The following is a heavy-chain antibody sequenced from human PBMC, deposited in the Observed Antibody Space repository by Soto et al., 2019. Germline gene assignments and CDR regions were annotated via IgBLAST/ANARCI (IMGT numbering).Heavy chain of an antibody. D-gene: IGHD5-12*01. CDR1: GFTFSSYA. J-gene: IGHJ6*02. CDR2: ISYDGSNK. V-gene: IGHV3-30-3*01. CDR3: ARDLGYSGYDSVDGMDV. Sequence: LRLSCAASGFTFSSYAMHWVRQAPGKGLEWVAVISYDGSNKYYADSVKGRFTISRDNSKNTLYLQMNSLRAEDTAVYYCARDLGYSGYDSVDGMDVWGQGTTVTVSS.